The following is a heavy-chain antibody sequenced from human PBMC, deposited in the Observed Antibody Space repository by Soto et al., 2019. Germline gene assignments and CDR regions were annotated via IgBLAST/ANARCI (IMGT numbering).Heavy chain of an antibody. CDR2: ISGSAGRP. D-gene: IGHD2-2*01. V-gene: IGHV3-23*01. Sequence: EVQLLESGGDLVQPGGSLRLSCAASGFTFSTYTMSWVRQAPGKGLEWVSAISGSAGRPSYADSVQGRFTISRDNPRNTLYLQMNSLRVEDTAMYYCAKARCSTTNCYVPDYWGQGTLVTVSS. CDR1: GFTFSTYT. CDR3: AKARCSTTNCYVPDY. J-gene: IGHJ4*02.